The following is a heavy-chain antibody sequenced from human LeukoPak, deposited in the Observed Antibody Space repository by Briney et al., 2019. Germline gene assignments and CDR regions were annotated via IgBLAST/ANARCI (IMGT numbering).Heavy chain of an antibody. Sequence: GASVKASCKASGGTFSSYAISWVRQAPGQGLEWMGGIIPIFGTANYAQKFQGRVTITTDESTSTAYMELSSLRSEDTAVYYCARDRRPYYYDSSGYYYHDAFDIWGQGTMVTVSS. CDR2: IIPIFGTA. V-gene: IGHV1-69*05. J-gene: IGHJ3*02. D-gene: IGHD3-22*01. CDR3: ARDRRPYYYDSSGYYYHDAFDI. CDR1: GGTFSSYA.